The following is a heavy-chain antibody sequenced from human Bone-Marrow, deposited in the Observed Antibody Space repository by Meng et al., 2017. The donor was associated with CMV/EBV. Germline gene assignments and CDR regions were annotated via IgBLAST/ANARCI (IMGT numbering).Heavy chain of an antibody. CDR2: MNPYSGNT. Sequence: ASVKVSCKASGYTFTSYDINWVRQATGQGLEWMGWMNPYSGNTGYAQKFQGRVTMTRNTSISTAYMELSSLRSDDTAVYYCARVAIFGYYYYGMDVWGQGTTVTVSS. V-gene: IGHV1-8*02. CDR3: ARVAIFGYYYYGMDV. CDR1: GYTFTSYD. D-gene: IGHD3-3*01. J-gene: IGHJ6*02.